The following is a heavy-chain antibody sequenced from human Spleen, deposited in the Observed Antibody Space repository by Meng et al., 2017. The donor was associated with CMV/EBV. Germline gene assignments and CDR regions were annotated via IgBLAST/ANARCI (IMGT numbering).Heavy chain of an antibody. J-gene: IGHJ4*02. V-gene: IGHV3-7*01. CDR1: GFTFNIYA. D-gene: IGHD2-15*01. CDR3: AKGGGGDY. CDR2: IKQDGSDE. Sequence: GESLKISCVASGFTFNIYALAWVRQAPGKGLEWVANIKQDGSDEYYVDSVKGRFTISRDNAKNSLYLQMNSLRAEDTAVYYCAKGGGGDYWGQGTLVTVSS.